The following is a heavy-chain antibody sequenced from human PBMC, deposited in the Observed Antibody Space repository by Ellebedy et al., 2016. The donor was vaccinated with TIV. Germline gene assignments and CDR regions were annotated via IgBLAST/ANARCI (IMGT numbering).Heavy chain of an antibody. CDR3: ARWFGELLYVRWFDP. CDR1: GGSISRSSNY. J-gene: IGHJ5*02. D-gene: IGHD3-10*01. CDR2: MYYSGTT. V-gene: IGHV4-39*01. Sequence: SETLSLTCTVSGGSISRSSNYWGWIRQPPGKGLEWIGSMYYSGTTYYNPSLKSRVTISVDTSKSQFSLKLTSVTAADTAVYYCARWFGELLYVRWFDPWGQGTLVTVSS.